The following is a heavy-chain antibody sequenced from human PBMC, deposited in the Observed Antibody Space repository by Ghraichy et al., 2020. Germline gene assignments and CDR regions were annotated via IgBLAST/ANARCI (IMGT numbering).Heavy chain of an antibody. CDR1: GFTFSNAW. Sequence: GGSLRLSCAASGFTFSNAWLSWVRQAPGKGLEWIGRIKSKTDGGTTDYAAPVKGRFTISRDDSKNTLYLQMNSLKTEDTAVYYCTTGLRFGGSYVFDYWGQGTLVTVSS. V-gene: IGHV3-15*01. CDR2: IKSKTDGGTT. D-gene: IGHD1-26*01. J-gene: IGHJ4*02. CDR3: TTGLRFGGSYVFDY.